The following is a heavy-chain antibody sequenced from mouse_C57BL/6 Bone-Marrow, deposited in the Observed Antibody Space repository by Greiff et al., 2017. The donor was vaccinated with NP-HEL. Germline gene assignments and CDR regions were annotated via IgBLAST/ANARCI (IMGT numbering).Heavy chain of an antibody. CDR2: IDPENGDT. CDR1: GFNIKDDY. CDR3: TTWGYSAY. Sequence: EVKLMESGAELVRPGASVQLSCTASGFNIKDDYMHWVKQRPEPGLEWIGWIDPENGDTEYASKFQGKATIPADTSSNTAYLQLSSLTSEDTAVYYCTTWGYSAYWGQGTLVTVSA. J-gene: IGHJ3*01. D-gene: IGHD2-3*01. V-gene: IGHV14-4*01.